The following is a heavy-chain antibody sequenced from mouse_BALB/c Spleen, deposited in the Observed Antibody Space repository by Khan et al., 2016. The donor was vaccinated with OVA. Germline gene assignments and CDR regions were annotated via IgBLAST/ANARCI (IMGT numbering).Heavy chain of an antibody. Sequence: VQLQQSGPELMKPGASVKISCKASGYSFTTYYMHWVKQSHGKSLEWIGYIDPFNGGNDYNQKFKGKATLTVDKSSSTAYMHLSSLTSEDSAVYCCARETFDYWGQGTLVTVSA. CDR3: ARETFDY. D-gene: IGHD3-2*01. CDR1: GYSFTTYY. CDR2: IDPFNGGN. V-gene: IGHV1-34*01. J-gene: IGHJ3*01.